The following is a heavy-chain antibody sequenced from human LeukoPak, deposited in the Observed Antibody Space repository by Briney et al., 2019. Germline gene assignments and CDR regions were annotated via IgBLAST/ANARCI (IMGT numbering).Heavy chain of an antibody. CDR1: GFTLTNYA. CDR2: ITGGGSGI. Sequence: GASLRLSCAASGFTLTNYAMSWVRQAPGKGLEWVSAITGGGSGIYYADSMKSRFTISRDNSKNTLYLQINSLRAEDTAVYYRAKWGDYDVLTGYYVSDYWGQGTLVTVSS. J-gene: IGHJ4*02. D-gene: IGHD3-9*01. V-gene: IGHV3-23*01. CDR3: AKWGDYDVLTGYYVSDY.